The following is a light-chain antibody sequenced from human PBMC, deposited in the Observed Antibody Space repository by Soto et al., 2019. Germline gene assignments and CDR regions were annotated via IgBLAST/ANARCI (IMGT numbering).Light chain of an antibody. Sequence: EIVMTQSPATLSVSPGEGATLSCRASQSVSSKLAWYPQTHGQAPRVXIYGASTRETGIPARFSGSGAGTECTRIISSLQSEDSEVDYCQQYNSWLWTFGQGTKVDIK. J-gene: IGKJ1*01. V-gene: IGKV3-15*01. CDR3: QQYNSWLWT. CDR1: QSVSSK. CDR2: GAS.